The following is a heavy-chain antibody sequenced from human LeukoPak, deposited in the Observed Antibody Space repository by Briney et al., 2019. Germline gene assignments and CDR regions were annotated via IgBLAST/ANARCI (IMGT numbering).Heavy chain of an antibody. D-gene: IGHD6-13*01. CDR1: GFTVSSNY. CDR3: ARYLKQQQLAYYYYYYGMDV. CDR2: IYSGGST. J-gene: IGHJ6*02. V-gene: IGHV3-53*01. Sequence: GGSLRLSCAASGFTVSSNYMSWVRQAPGKGLEWVSVIYSGGSTYYADSVKGRFTISRDNSKNTLYLQMNSLRAEDTAVYYCARYLKQQQLAYYYYYYGMDVWGQGTTVTVSS.